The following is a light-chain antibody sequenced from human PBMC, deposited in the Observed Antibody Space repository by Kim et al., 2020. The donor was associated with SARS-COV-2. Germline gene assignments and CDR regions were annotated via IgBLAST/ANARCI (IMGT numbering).Light chain of an antibody. CDR2: GKN. J-gene: IGLJ2*01. CDR3: NSRDSSGNHVV. V-gene: IGLV3-19*01. CDR1: RLRSYY. Sequence: ALGQTVRITCQGDRLRSYYASWYQQRPGQAPVVVMYGKNNRPSGIPDRFSGSSSGNTASLTITGAQAEDEAEYYCNSRDSSGNHVVFGGGTQLTVL.